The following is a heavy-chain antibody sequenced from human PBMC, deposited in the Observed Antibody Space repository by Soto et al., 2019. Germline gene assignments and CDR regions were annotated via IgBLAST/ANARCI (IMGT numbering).Heavy chain of an antibody. J-gene: IGHJ4*02. CDR3: TAGKLYPSLDFDY. CDR1: GFTFSSYS. Sequence: GGSLRLSCAASGFTFSSYSMNWVRQAPGKGLEWVSYISSSSSTIYYADSVKGRFTISRDNAKNSLYLQMNSLRDEDTAVYYCTAGKLYPSLDFDYWGQGTLVTVSS. CDR2: ISSSSSTI. V-gene: IGHV3-48*02. D-gene: IGHD2-8*01.